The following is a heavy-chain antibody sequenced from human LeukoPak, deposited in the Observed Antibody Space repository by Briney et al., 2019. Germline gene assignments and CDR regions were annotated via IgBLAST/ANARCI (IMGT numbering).Heavy chain of an antibody. V-gene: IGHV3-30*03. CDR2: ISYDGSNK. J-gene: IGHJ6*02. CDR1: GFTFSSYG. Sequence: GGSLRLSCAASGFTFSSYGMHWVRQAPGKGLEWVAVISYDGSNKYYADSVKGRFTISRDDSKNTLYLQMNSLRAEDTAVYYCARSPIVGYCSSTSCYNHYYYGMDVWGQGTTVTVSS. CDR3: ARSPIVGYCSSTSCYNHYYYGMDV. D-gene: IGHD2-2*02.